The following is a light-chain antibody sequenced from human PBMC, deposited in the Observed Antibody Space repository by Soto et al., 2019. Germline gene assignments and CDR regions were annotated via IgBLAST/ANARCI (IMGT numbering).Light chain of an antibody. V-gene: IGKV3-20*01. Sequence: PGERATLSCRASRTVDGNYLAWYHQKPGQAPRLLIHSASTRAPGIPDRFSASGAGTDFTLTISRLEPEDFAVYYCQQHGRSRTFGQGTKVDIK. CDR1: RTVDGNY. J-gene: IGKJ1*01. CDR3: QQHGRSRT. CDR2: SAS.